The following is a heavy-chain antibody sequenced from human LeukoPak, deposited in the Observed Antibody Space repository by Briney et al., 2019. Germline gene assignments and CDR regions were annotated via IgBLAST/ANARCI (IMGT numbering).Heavy chain of an antibody. V-gene: IGHV3-53*01. CDR1: GFTVSSNY. CDR2: IYSGGST. J-gene: IGHJ6*02. CDR3: ARAPGDYGSSGYYYSRYYYYGMDV. Sequence: GGSLRLSCAASGFTVSSNYMSWVRQAPGEGLEWVSVIYSGGSTYYADSVKGRFTISRDNSKNTLYLQMNSLRAEDTAVYYCARAPGDYGSSGYYYSRYYYYGMDVWGQGTTVTVSS. D-gene: IGHD3-22*01.